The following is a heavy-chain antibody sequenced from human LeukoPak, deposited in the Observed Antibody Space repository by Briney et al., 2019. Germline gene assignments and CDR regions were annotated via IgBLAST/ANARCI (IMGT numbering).Heavy chain of an antibody. Sequence: PGGSLRLSCAASGFTFSSYGIHWVRQAPGKGLEWVAVIWYDGSNKYYADSVKGRFTISRDNSKNTLYLQMNSLRAEDTAVYYCARTKDYNWFDPWGQGTLVTVSS. CDR2: IWYDGSNK. J-gene: IGHJ5*02. CDR3: ARTKDYNWFDP. CDR1: GFTFSSYG. V-gene: IGHV3-33*01.